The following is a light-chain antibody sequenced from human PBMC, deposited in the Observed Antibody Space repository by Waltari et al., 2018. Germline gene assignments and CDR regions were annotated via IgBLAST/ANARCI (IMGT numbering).Light chain of an antibody. J-gene: IGLJ3*02. Sequence: QSALTQPASVSRSPGQPITIPCTGTTTHVGGYNFVSWPQQHPGNAPQLIIYEVSNRPSGVSNRFSGSKSGNTASLTISGLQAEDEADYYCTSYITTRGDWVFGGGTKLTVL. CDR2: EVS. CDR3: TSYITTRGDWV. CDR1: TTHVGGYNF. V-gene: IGLV2-14*01.